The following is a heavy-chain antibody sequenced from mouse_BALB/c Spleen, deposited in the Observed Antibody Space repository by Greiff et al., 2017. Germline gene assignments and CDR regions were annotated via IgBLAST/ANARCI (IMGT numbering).Heavy chain of an antibody. CDR2: INPSTGYT. J-gene: IGHJ3*01. CDR1: GYTFTSYW. Sequence: QVQLQQSGAELAKPGASVKMSCKASGYTFTSYWMHWVKQRPGQGLEWIGYINPSTGYTEYNQKFKDKATLTADKSSSTAYMQLSSLTSEDSAVYYCALYYDYDWFAYWGQGTLVTVSA. D-gene: IGHD2-4*01. CDR3: ALYYDYDWFAY. V-gene: IGHV1-7*01.